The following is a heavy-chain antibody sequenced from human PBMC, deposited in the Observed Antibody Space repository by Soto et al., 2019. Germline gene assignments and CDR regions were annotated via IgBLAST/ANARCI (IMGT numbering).Heavy chain of an antibody. Sequence: ASVKVSCKASGGTFSSYAISWVRQAPGQGLEWMGGIIPIFGTANYAQKFQGRVTITADESTSTAYMELSSLRSEDTAVYYCASLRDSHYDFWSGRAASSYYYYGMDVWGQGTTVTVSS. J-gene: IGHJ6*02. CDR1: GGTFSSYA. CDR3: ASLRDSHYDFWSGRAASSYYYYGMDV. V-gene: IGHV1-69*13. CDR2: IIPIFGTA. D-gene: IGHD3-3*01.